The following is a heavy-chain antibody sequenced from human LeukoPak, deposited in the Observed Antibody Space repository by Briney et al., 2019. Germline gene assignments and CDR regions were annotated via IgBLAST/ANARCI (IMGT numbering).Heavy chain of an antibody. CDR1: GGSITSYY. Sequence: SETLSPTCTVSGGSITSYYWTWIRQPPGKGLEWIGYIYHSGTTNYNPSLKSRLSISVDTSKNQFSLKLSSVTAADTAVYYCAQKAPYSPGYSQDWGQGTLVTVSS. CDR3: AQKAPYSPGYSQD. J-gene: IGHJ1*01. D-gene: IGHD2-15*01. CDR2: IYHSGTT. V-gene: IGHV4-59*01.